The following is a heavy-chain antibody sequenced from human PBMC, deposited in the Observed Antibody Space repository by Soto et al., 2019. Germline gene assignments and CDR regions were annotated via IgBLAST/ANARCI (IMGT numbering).Heavy chain of an antibody. D-gene: IGHD7-27*01. CDR3: ASSLLTPFDY. CDR1: GFTFSTYA. J-gene: IGHJ4*02. CDR2: INGDGSST. V-gene: IGHV3-74*01. Sequence: GGSLRLSCAASGFTFSTYAMAWVRRAPGKGLDWVSRINGDGSSTFYADSVKGRFTISRDNAKNTLYLQMNSLRAEDTAVYYCASSLLTPFDYWGQGTLVTVSS.